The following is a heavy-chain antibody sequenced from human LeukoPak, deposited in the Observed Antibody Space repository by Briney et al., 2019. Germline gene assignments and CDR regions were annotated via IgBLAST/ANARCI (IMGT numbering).Heavy chain of an antibody. Sequence: SSVKVSCKASGGTFSSYAISWVRQAPGQGLEWMGGIIPIFGTANYAQKFQGRVTITTDESTSTAYMELSSLRSEDTAVYYCARYKRYYYDSSGSFDAFDIWGQGTMVTVSS. V-gene: IGHV1-69*05. J-gene: IGHJ3*02. CDR1: GGTFSSYA. CDR2: IIPIFGTA. CDR3: ARYKRYYYDSSGSFDAFDI. D-gene: IGHD3-22*01.